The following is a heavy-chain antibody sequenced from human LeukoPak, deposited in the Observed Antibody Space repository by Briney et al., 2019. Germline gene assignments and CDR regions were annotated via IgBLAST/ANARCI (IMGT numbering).Heavy chain of an antibody. CDR1: AFTFRNYA. J-gene: IGHJ4*02. V-gene: IGHV3-23*01. CDR2: LSASGHNT. Sequence: PGGSLRLSCAASAFTFRNYAMAWVRQAPGKGLEWVSGLSASGHNTYYVDSVKGRFTISRDNAKDTLYLQMNSLRAEDTAVYYCARGENTYIDYWGQGTLVTVSS. D-gene: IGHD3-16*01. CDR3: ARGENTYIDY.